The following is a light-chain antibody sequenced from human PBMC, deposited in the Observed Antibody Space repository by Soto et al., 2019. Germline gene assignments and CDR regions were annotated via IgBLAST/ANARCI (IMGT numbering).Light chain of an antibody. Sequence: QSVLTQPPSVSAAPGQKVTISCSGSSSNIGNNLVSWYQHLPVTAPKLLIYDNNKRPSGIPDRFSGSKSGTSATLGITGLQTGDEADYYCLAWDSGLSAVVFGGGTKLTVL. CDR3: LAWDSGLSAVV. CDR2: DNN. J-gene: IGLJ2*01. CDR1: SSNIGNNL. V-gene: IGLV1-51*01.